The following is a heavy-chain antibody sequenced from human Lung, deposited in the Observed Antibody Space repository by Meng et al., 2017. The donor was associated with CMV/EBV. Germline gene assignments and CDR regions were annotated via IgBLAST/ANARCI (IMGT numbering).Heavy chain of an antibody. Sequence: SVXVSXKASGYTFNGYNIHWVRQAPGQGLEWMGWINPNTGDTNYAQKFQGRVTLTGDTSIRTAYMELSRLKSDDTAVFLCARLVHTSLGTNYYYGMDVXGQGXTVTVSS. CDR2: INPNTGDT. CDR1: GYTFNGYN. D-gene: IGHD3/OR15-3a*01. V-gene: IGHV1-2*02. J-gene: IGHJ6*02. CDR3: ARLVHTSLGTNYYYGMDV.